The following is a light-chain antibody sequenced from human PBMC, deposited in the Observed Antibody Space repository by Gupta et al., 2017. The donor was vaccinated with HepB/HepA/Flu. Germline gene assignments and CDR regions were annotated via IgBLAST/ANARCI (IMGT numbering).Light chain of an antibody. CDR3: QQYYSNPPT. CDR1: QSVLYSSNNNNF. V-gene: IGKV4-1*01. Sequence: DIVMTQSPDSLAVSRGERAIMNCKSSQSVLYSSNNNNFLAWYQQKPGQPPKLLIYWASTRESGVPDRFSGSGSGTDFTLTISSLQAEDVAVYYCQQYYSNPPTFGGGTKVEIK. J-gene: IGKJ4*01. CDR2: WAS.